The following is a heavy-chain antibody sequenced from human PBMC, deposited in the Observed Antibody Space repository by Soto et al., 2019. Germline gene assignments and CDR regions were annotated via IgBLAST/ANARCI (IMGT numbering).Heavy chain of an antibody. CDR3: ARGLDY. CDR1: GFTFSSYN. V-gene: IGHV3-48*01. Sequence: VQVVDSGGALVQPGGSLRLSCAASGFTFSSYNMNWVRQAPGKGLEWVSYISGSGNTKYYADSVKGRFTISRDNAENSLFLQMNSLRAEDTAVYYCARGLDYWGRGTLVTVSS. CDR2: ISGSGNTK. J-gene: IGHJ4*02.